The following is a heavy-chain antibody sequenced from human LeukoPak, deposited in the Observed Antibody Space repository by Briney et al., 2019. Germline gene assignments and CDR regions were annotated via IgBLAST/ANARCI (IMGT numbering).Heavy chain of an antibody. CDR2: IYYSGST. J-gene: IGHJ4*02. CDR3: ATTDPIAVADY. CDR1: GGSISSYY. Sequence: SETLSLTCTVSGGSISSYYWSWIRQPPGKGLEWIGHIYYSGSTNYNPSLKSRVTISVDTSKNQFSLKLSSVTAADTAVYYCATTDPIAVADYWGQGTLVTVSS. D-gene: IGHD6-19*01. V-gene: IGHV4-59*01.